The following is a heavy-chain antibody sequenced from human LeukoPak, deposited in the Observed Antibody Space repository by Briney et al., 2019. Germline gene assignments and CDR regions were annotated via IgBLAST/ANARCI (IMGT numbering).Heavy chain of an antibody. CDR3: AKVPIVTVPAAIRNVWFDP. J-gene: IGHJ5*02. Sequence: SETLSLTCTVSGGSISSYYWSWVRQPPGKGLEYIGHIYYTGITKYNPSLKSRVTISVDTSKNQFSLKVSSVTAADTAVYYCAKVPIVTVPAAIRNVWFDPWGQGTLVTVSS. V-gene: IGHV4-59*01. CDR2: IYYTGIT. CDR1: GGSISSYY. D-gene: IGHD2-2*02.